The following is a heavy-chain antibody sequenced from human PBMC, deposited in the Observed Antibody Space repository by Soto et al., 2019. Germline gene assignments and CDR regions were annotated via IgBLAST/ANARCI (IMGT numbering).Heavy chain of an antibody. CDR1: GDRVSSNSAA. J-gene: IGHJ6*02. Sequence: SQTLSLTCAISGDRVSSNSAAWNWIRQSPSRGLEWLGRTYYRSKWYNDYAVSVKSRITINPDTSKNQFSLQLNSVTPEDTAVYYCAREEQLVVYYYYGMDVWGQGTTVTVSS. V-gene: IGHV6-1*01. CDR2: TYYRSKWYN. CDR3: AREEQLVVYYYYGMDV. D-gene: IGHD6-13*01.